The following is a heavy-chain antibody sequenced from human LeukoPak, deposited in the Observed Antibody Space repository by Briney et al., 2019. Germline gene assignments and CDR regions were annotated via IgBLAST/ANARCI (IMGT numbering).Heavy chain of an antibody. CDR1: GGSISSYY. V-gene: IGHV4-4*07. D-gene: IGHD6-19*01. Sequence: SETLSLTRTDSGGSISSYYWSWIRQPAGKGLEWIGRSYTSGSTNYNPSLKSRVTMSVDTTKNQFSLKLSSVTAADTAVYYCAREKQWLGIDCWGKGTLVTVSS. CDR3: AREKQWLGIDC. CDR2: SYTSGST. J-gene: IGHJ4*02.